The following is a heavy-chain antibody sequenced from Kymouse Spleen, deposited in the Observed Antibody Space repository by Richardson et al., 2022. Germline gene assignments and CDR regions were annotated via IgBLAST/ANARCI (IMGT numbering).Heavy chain of an antibody. D-gene: IGHD2-8*01. CDR2: INHSGST. J-gene: IGHJ5*02. V-gene: IGHV4-34*01. Sequence: QVQLQQWGAGLLKPSETLSLTCAVYGGSFSGYYWSWIRQPPGKGLEWIGEINHSGSTNYNPSLKSRVTISVDTSKNQFSLKLSSVTAADTAVYYCARGRGCTNGVCYPYNWFDPWGQGTLVTVSS. CDR3: ARGRGCTNGVCYPYNWFDP. CDR1: GGSFSGYY.